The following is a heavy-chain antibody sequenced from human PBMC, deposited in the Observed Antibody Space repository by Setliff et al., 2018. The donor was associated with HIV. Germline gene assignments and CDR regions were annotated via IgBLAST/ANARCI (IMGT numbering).Heavy chain of an antibody. D-gene: IGHD2-15*01. V-gene: IGHV1-69*10. CDR1: GGIGTYA. Sequence: SVKVSCKASGGIGTYAISWVRQAPGQGLEWMGGSIPNYSVETQKFRDRVSIYVDQSRRTAYMELRNLRFDDTALYFCARGGRWWGPNNPSPHFYHMDLWGNGTSVTVSS. CDR3: ARGGRWWGPNNPSPHFYHMDL. J-gene: IGHJ6*04. CDR2: SIPNYSVE.